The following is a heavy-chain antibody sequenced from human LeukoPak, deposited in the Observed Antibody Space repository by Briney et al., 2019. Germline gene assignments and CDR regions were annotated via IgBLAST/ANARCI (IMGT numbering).Heavy chain of an antibody. V-gene: IGHV3-30*18. CDR3: AKSLGSGYYYDSSGYYSDY. J-gene: IGHJ4*02. CDR2: ISYDGSNK. CDR1: GFTFSSHG. Sequence: GGSLRLSCAASGFTFSSHGMHWVRQAPGKGLEWVAVISYDGSNKYYADSVKGRFTISRDNSKNTLYLQMNSLRAEDTAVYYCAKSLGSGYYYDSSGYYSDYWGQGTLVTVSS. D-gene: IGHD3-22*01.